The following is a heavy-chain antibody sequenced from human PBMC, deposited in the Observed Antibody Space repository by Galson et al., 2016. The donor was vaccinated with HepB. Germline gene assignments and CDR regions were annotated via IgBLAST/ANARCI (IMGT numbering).Heavy chain of an antibody. CDR2: IHSGGGT. CDR1: GFTVSASS. CDR3: AVVGDVSRD. V-gene: IGHV3-66*01. Sequence: SLRLSCAASGFTVSASSMTWVRQAPGKGLEWVSTIHSGGGTYYSYSVKGRFTIARDSSKNTLDLQMVSLKVEDTAVYYCAVVGDVSRDWGQGTLVTVSS. J-gene: IGHJ4*02. D-gene: IGHD2-21*01.